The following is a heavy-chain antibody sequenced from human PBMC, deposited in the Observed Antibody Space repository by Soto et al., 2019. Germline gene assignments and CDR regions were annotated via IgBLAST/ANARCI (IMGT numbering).Heavy chain of an antibody. V-gene: IGHV1-69*13. J-gene: IGHJ6*02. D-gene: IGHD6-13*01. Sequence: SVKVSCKASGGTCSIYAISGVRQSPLRWLDGMGGIIPIFGTANYAQKFQGRVTITADESTSTAYMELSSLRSEDTAVYYCARDPLMTAAAGTQTYYYYGMDVWGQGTTVTVSS. CDR1: GGTCSIYA. CDR3: ARDPLMTAAAGTQTYYYYGMDV. CDR2: IIPIFGTA.